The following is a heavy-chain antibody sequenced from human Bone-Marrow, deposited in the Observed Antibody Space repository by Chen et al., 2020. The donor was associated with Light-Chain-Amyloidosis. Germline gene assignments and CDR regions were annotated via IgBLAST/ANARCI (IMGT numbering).Heavy chain of an antibody. J-gene: IGHJ4*02. CDR2: IYYSGGT. CDR3: AGLNNYYDSSGYYRFFDY. Sequence: QVQLRESGPGLVKPSQTLSLTCTVSGGSISSGDYYWSWIRQPPGKGLEWIGYIYYSGGTYYTPSLKSRVTISVDTSKNQSSLKLSSVTAADTAVYYCAGLNNYYDSSGYYRFFDYWGQGTLVTVSS. V-gene: IGHV4-30-4*08. D-gene: IGHD3-22*01. CDR1: GGSISSGDYY.